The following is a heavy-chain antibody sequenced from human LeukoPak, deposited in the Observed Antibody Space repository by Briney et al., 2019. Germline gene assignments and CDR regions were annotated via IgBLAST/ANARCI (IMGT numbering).Heavy chain of an antibody. CDR1: GFTFSSYW. CDR2: INSDGSST. D-gene: IGHD3-3*01. CDR3: AKDTYEDFWSGYPMYYFDY. V-gene: IGHV3-74*01. Sequence: GGSLRLSCAASGFTFSSYWMHWVRQAPGKGLVWVSRINSDGSSTSYADSVKGRFTISRDNAKNTLYLQMNSLRAEDTAVYYCAKDTYEDFWSGYPMYYFDYWGQGTLVTVSS. J-gene: IGHJ4*02.